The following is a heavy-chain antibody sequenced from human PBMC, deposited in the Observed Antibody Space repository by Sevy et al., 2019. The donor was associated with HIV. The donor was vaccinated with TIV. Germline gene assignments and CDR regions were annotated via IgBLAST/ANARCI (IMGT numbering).Heavy chain of an antibody. CDR3: ARESGYSSSPGAFDI. Sequence: GGPLLSCAASGFTVSSVYMSWVRQAPGKGLEWVSLIYDAGSTYFADSVEGRFTISRDDSKNTLYLQMNSLRAEDTAVYFCARESGYSSSPGAFDIWGQGTMVTVSS. V-gene: IGHV3-53*01. CDR2: IYDAGST. D-gene: IGHD6-19*01. J-gene: IGHJ3*02. CDR1: GFTVSSVY.